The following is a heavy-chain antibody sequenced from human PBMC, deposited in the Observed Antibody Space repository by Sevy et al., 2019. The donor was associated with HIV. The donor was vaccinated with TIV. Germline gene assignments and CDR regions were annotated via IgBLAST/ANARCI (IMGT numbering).Heavy chain of an antibody. Sequence: SETLSLTCTVSGGSISSSSIYWGWLRQSPGKGLDYIGSIFHSGDTYYNPSLNSRVTISVDTSKNQFSLKMTSVTAADTTVYYCARHFYSNGMDVWGQGTTVTVSS. J-gene: IGHJ6*02. CDR3: ARHFYSNGMDV. D-gene: IGHD1-26*01. CDR1: GGSISSSSIY. V-gene: IGHV4-39*01. CDR2: IFHSGDT.